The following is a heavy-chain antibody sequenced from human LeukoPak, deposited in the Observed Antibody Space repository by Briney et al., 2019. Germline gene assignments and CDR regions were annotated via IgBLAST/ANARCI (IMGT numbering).Heavy chain of an antibody. J-gene: IGHJ5*02. CDR2: IYTSGST. V-gene: IGHV4-4*07. Sequence: SETLSLTCTVSGGSISSYYWSWIRQPAGKGLEWIGRIYTSGSTNYNPSLKSRVTMSVDTSKNQFSLKLSSVTAADTAVYYCARDDYYGSGSYYSWFDPWGQGTLVTVSS. D-gene: IGHD3-10*01. CDR3: ARDDYYGSGSYYSWFDP. CDR1: GGSISSYY.